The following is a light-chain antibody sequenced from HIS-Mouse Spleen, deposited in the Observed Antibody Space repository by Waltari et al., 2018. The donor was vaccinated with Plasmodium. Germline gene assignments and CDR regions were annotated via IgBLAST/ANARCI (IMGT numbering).Light chain of an antibody. J-gene: IGLJ2*01. V-gene: IGLV2-8*01. CDR1: SSAVGGYNY. CDR3: SSYAGSNNLV. Sequence: QSALTQPPSASGSPGPSVTISCTRTSSAVGGYNYVSWYQQHPGKAPKLMIYEVSKRPSGVPDRFSGSKSGNTASLTVSGLQAEDEADYYCSSYAGSNNLVFGGGTKLTVL. CDR2: EVS.